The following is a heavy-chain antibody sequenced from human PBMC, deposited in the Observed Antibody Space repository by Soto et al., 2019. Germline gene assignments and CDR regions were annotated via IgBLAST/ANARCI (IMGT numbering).Heavy chain of an antibody. J-gene: IGHJ4*02. Sequence: GGSLRLSCAASGFTVSSNYMSWVRQAPGKGLEWVSVIYSGGSTYYADSVKGRFTISRDNSKNTLYLQMNSLRAEDTAVYYCARGTAMVDFDYWGQGTLVTVSS. V-gene: IGHV3-53*01. D-gene: IGHD5-18*01. CDR1: GFTVSSNY. CDR2: IYSGGST. CDR3: ARGTAMVDFDY.